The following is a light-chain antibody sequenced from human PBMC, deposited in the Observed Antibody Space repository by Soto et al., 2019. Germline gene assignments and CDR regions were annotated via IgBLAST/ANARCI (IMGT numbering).Light chain of an antibody. CDR2: ADN. CDR1: NSNIGTNT. Sequence: QSALTQPPSVSGTPGQRVTISCSGSNSNIGTNTVSWYRQFPGTAPKLLIYADNQWPSGVPDRFSDSKSGTSASLAISGLQSEDEADYYCAAWDDSLNGLVFGGGTKLTVL. CDR3: AAWDDSLNGLV. V-gene: IGLV1-44*01. J-gene: IGLJ3*02.